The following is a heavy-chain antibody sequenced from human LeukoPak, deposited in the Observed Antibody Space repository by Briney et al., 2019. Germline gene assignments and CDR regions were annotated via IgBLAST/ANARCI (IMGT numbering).Heavy chain of an antibody. V-gene: IGHV3-30*04. J-gene: IGHJ3*02. CDR2: LSSDGSKK. D-gene: IGHD3-16*01. Sequence: GGSLRLSCAASGLTFSNYAMDWVRQAPGKGLEWVAVLSSDGSKKYYTDSVKGRFTISRDKSNNTLYLQMNSLRPEDTAVYYCVRDGGRGAFDIWGQGTRITVSS. CDR1: GLTFSNYA. CDR3: VRDGGRGAFDI.